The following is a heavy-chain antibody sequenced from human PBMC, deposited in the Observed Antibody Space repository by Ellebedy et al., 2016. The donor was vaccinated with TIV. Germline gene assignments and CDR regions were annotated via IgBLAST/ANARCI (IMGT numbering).Heavy chain of an antibody. V-gene: IGHV1-46*01. J-gene: IGHJ4*02. D-gene: IGHD2-15*01. CDR1: GYTFTNYY. CDR2: INPSGGTT. CDR3: TKGIQGYCSGGTCYPNFDC. Sequence: AASVKVSCKASGYTFTNYYMHWVRQAPGQGLEWMGIINPSGGTTSYAQKFQGRVTMTRDTSSSTVYMELNSLRSEDTAVYYCTKGIQGYCSGGTCYPNFDCWGQGTLVTVSS.